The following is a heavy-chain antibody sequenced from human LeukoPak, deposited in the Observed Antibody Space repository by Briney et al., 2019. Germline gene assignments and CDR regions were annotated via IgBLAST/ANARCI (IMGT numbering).Heavy chain of an antibody. CDR1: GGSIGSDY. CDR3: AKYGNSGWVIDN. V-gene: IGHV4-59*08. D-gene: IGHD6-19*01. CDR2: IYYTGGT. Sequence: LETLSLTCTVSGGSIGSDYWTWIRQPPGKGLEYIGYIYYTGGTNYNPSLKSRVTISVDTSKNQFSLKLSSVTAADTAVYFCAKYGNSGWVIDNWGQGTLVTVSS. J-gene: IGHJ4*02.